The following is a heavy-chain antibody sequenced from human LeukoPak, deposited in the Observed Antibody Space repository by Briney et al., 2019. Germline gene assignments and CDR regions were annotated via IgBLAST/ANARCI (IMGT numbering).Heavy chain of an antibody. Sequence: PSETLSLTCSVSGGSISSSNHYWGWIRQPPGKGLEWIGGIYYSGSTYYNPSLKSRVTISVDRSKNQFSLKVRSVAAADTAVYYCASLYGSGSYYSMYYYGMDVWGQGTTVTVSS. CDR3: ASLYGSGSYYSMYYYGMDV. CDR1: GGSISSSNHY. D-gene: IGHD3-10*01. J-gene: IGHJ6*02. V-gene: IGHV4-39*07. CDR2: IYYSGST.